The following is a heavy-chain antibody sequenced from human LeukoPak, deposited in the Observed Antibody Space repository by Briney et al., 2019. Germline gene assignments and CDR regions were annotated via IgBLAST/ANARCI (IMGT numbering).Heavy chain of an antibody. CDR3: ARRRNSSDGMDFDY. CDR2: ISGSGGGT. Sequence: GGSLRLSCAASGFTFSRYATSWVRQAPGKGLEWVSVISGSGGGTYYADSLKGRFTISRDNAKDTLYLQMISLTAEDTAVYYCARRRNSSDGMDFDYWGQGTLVTVSS. CDR1: GFTFSRYA. J-gene: IGHJ4*02. V-gene: IGHV3-23*01. D-gene: IGHD3-22*01.